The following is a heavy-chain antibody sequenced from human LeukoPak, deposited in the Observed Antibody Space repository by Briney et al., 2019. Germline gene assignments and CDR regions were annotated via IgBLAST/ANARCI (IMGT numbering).Heavy chain of an antibody. V-gene: IGHV3-53*01. CDR2: IYSGGST. Sequence: PGESLRLSCAASGFTFSSYWMSWVRQAPGKGLEWVSVIYSGGSTYYADSVKGRFTISRDNSKNTLYLQMNSLRAEDTAVYYCARIMIGYFDYWGQGTLVTVSS. CDR1: GFTFSSYW. CDR3: ARIMIGYFDY. D-gene: IGHD3-16*01. J-gene: IGHJ4*02.